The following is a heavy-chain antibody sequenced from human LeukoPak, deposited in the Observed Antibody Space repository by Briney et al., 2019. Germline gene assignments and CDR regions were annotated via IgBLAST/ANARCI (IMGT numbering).Heavy chain of an antibody. V-gene: IGHV1-18*01. CDR3: ARDPGYSSGWSREGFDY. CDR1: GYAFTSYG. D-gene: IGHD6-19*01. J-gene: IGHJ4*02. CDR2: ISAYNGNT. Sequence: GASVKVSCKASGYAFTSYGISWVRQAPGQGLEWMGWISAYNGNTNYAQKLRGRVTMTTDTSTSTAYMELRSLRSDDTAVYYCARDPGYSSGWSREGFDYWGQGTLVTVSS.